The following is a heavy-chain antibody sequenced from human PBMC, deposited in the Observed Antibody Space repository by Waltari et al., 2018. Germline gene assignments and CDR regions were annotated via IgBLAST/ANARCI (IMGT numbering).Heavy chain of an antibody. J-gene: IGHJ4*02. V-gene: IGHV4-39*01. Sequence: QLQLQESGPGLVKPSETLSLTCTVSGGSISSSSYYWGWIRQPPGKGLEWIGSIYYSGITYYNPSLKSRVTISVDTSKNQFSLKLSSVTAADTAVYYCARLGPSITMVRGEDYWGQGTLVTVSS. CDR3: ARLGPSITMVRGEDY. D-gene: IGHD3-10*01. CDR1: GGSISSSSYY. CDR2: IYYSGIT.